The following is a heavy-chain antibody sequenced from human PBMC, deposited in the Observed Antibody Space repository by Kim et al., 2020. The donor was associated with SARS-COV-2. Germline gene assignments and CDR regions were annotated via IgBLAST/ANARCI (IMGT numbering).Heavy chain of an antibody. D-gene: IGHD6-19*01. CDR1: GYTFTSYD. CDR2: MSPPRGVT. CDR3: ARGVGSGQDY. Sequence: ASVKVSCKASGYTFTSYDINWVRQAPGQGLEWMGWMSPPRGVTAHAQKFQGRLTMTRDGSLNTAYMELSSLRSEDTAVYYCARGVGSGQDYWGQGTLVTV. J-gene: IGHJ4*02. V-gene: IGHV1-8*01.